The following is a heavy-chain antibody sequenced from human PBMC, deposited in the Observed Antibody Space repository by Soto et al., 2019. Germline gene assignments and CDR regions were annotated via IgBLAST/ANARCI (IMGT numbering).Heavy chain of an antibody. CDR2: ICSNGGST. CDR1: GSTFTSYA. D-gene: IGHD6-19*01. J-gene: IGHJ4*02. CDR3: ARQWLDSYYFDY. V-gene: IGHV3-64*01. Sequence: GGSLRLSCAASGSTFTSYAMHWVRQAPGKGLEFVSAICSNGGSTYYANSVKGRFTISRDNSKNTLYFQMGSLRAEDMAVYYCARQWLDSYYFDYWGQGTLVTVSS.